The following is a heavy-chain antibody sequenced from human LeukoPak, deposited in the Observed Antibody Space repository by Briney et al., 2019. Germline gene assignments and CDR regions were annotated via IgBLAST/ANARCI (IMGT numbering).Heavy chain of an antibody. Sequence: GGSLRLSCAASGFTFRIYVMTWVRQAPGKGLEWVSVISDNGGSTYYADSVKGRFTISRDNSKNTLYVEMNSLRAEDTAIYYCAKAGPIISPDYFGMDVWGQGTTVTVSS. J-gene: IGHJ6*02. V-gene: IGHV3-23*01. CDR2: ISDNGGST. CDR3: AKAGPIISPDYFGMDV. CDR1: GFTFRIYV. D-gene: IGHD1-14*01.